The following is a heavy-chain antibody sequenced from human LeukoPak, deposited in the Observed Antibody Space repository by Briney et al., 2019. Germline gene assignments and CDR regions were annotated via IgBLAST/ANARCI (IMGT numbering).Heavy chain of an antibody. Sequence: ASVKVSCKASGGTFSSYAISWVRQAPGQGLEWMGRIISIFGTANYAQKFQGRVTITTDESTSTAYMELSSLRSEDTAVYYCARGAYDSSGYHNYWGQGTLVTVSS. J-gene: IGHJ4*02. CDR3: ARGAYDSSGYHNY. CDR2: IISIFGTA. CDR1: GGTFSSYA. D-gene: IGHD3-22*01. V-gene: IGHV1-69*05.